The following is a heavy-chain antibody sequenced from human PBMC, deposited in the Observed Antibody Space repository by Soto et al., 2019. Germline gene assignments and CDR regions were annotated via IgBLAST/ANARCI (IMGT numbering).Heavy chain of an antibody. CDR3: ARGFTYYYGSGLDISDAFDI. Sequence: ASVKVSCKASGYTFTGYYMHWVRQAPGQGLEWMGWINPNSGGTNYAQKFQGRVTMTRDTSTSTAYMELSRLRSDDTAVYYCARGFTYYYGSGLDISDAFDIWGQGTMVTVSS. CDR1: GYTFTGYY. CDR2: INPNSGGT. J-gene: IGHJ3*02. V-gene: IGHV1-2*02. D-gene: IGHD3-10*01.